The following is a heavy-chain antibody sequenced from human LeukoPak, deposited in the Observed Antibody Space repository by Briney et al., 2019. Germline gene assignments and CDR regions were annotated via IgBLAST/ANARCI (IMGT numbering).Heavy chain of an antibody. J-gene: IGHJ4*02. D-gene: IGHD3-22*01. CDR3: AKDRYSMYYYDSSGYYEIDY. CDR2: IWYDGSNK. Sequence: PGRSLRLSCAASGFTFSSYGMHWVRQAPGKGLKWVAVIWYDGSNKYYADYVKGRFAISRDNSKNTLYLQMNSLRAEDTAVYYCAKDRYSMYYYDSSGYYEIDYWGQGTLVTVSS. CDR1: GFTFSSYG. V-gene: IGHV3-33*06.